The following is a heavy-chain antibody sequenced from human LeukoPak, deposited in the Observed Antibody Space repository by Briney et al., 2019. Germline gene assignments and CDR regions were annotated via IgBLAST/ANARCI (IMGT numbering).Heavy chain of an antibody. CDR3: ARGLYSSSYYVFDY. CDR1: GYTFTGYY. Sequence: ASVKVSCKASGYTFTGYYMHWVRQAPEQGLEWMGWINPNSGGTNYAQKFQDWVTMTRDTSISTAYMELSRLRSDDTAVYYCARGLYSSSYYVFDYWDQGTLVTVSS. CDR2: INPNSGGT. D-gene: IGHD6-13*01. J-gene: IGHJ4*02. V-gene: IGHV1-2*04.